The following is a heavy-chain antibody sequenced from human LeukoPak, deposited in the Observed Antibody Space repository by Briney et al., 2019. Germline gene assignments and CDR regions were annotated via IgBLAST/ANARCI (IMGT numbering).Heavy chain of an antibody. CDR3: ARGDIVATNDY. CDR1: GFMFTSYD. V-gene: IGHV3-48*03. D-gene: IGHD5-12*01. CDR2: ISVSGSIT. J-gene: IGHJ4*02. Sequence: GGSLRLSCAASGFMFTSYDMNWVRQAPGKGLEWISYISVSGSITHYADSAKGRFTISRDNAKRSLFLQMNSLRAEDTAVYYCARGDIVATNDYWGQGTLVTVSS.